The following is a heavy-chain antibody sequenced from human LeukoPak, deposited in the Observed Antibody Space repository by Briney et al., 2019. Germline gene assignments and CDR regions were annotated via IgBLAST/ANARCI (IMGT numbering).Heavy chain of an antibody. CDR1: GFTIRNNY. Sequence: PGGTLRLSRAASGFTIRNNYMSWVMSWLRQAPGKGLEWYSIIYSGGGTYYADSVKGRFTISRDNSKNTLYLQMNSLRVEDTAMYYCARPCRGDGSCYFDYWGQGTLVTVSS. J-gene: IGHJ4*02. D-gene: IGHD6-13*01. CDR3: ARPCRGDGSCYFDY. CDR2: IYSGGGT. V-gene: IGHV3-66*01.